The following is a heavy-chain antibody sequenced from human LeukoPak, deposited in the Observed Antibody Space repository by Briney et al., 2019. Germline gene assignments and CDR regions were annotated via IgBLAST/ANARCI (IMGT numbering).Heavy chain of an antibody. Sequence: SETLSLTCTVSGGSISSGGYYWSWIRQHPWKGLEWIGYIYYSGSTYYNPSLKSRVTISVDTSKNQFSLKLSSVTAADTAVYYCAGEPLGYCSGGSCYDYYGMDVWGQGTTVTVS. D-gene: IGHD2-15*01. J-gene: IGHJ6*02. CDR2: IYYSGST. CDR3: AGEPLGYCSGGSCYDYYGMDV. V-gene: IGHV4-31*03. CDR1: GGSISSGGYY.